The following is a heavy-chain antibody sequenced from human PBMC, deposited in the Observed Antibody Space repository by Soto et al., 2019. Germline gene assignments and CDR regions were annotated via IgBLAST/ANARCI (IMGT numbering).Heavy chain of an antibody. CDR2: MSFDGSYK. CDR1: GFSFSSYD. CDR3: ARGMIRGVVYYGVEV. Sequence: QEQLVESGGGAVQPGRSLRLSCTASGFSFSSYDMHWVRQAPGEGLEWVSAMSFDGSYKHYADSVKGRFTISRDNSENTLYLQMNGLRPEDTAVYFCARGMIRGVVYYGVEVWGQGTKVTVSP. V-gene: IGHV3-30*03. J-gene: IGHJ6*01. D-gene: IGHD3-10*01.